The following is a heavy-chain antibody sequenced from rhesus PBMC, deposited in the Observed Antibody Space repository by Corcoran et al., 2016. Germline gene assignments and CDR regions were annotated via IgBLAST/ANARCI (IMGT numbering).Heavy chain of an antibody. J-gene: IGHJ6*01. D-gene: IGHD2-27*01. Sequence: QVQLQESGPGLVKPSETLSLTCAVSGGSISGGYARGWIRPSPGKGLEWVGYIYGSSGSTTYNPSLENRVTISKDTSKNQLSLKLTSVTAADTAVYYCARHSGKFYYGLASWSQGVVVTVSS. CDR2: IYGSSGST. V-gene: IGHV4-76*01. CDR1: GGSISGGYA. CDR3: ARHSGKFYYGLAS.